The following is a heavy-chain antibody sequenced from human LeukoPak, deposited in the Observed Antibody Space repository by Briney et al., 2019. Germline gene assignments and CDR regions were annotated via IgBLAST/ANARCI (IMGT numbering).Heavy chain of an antibody. J-gene: IGHJ4*02. CDR2: ISGSGVGT. V-gene: IGHV3-23*01. CDR3: VKGSLYSSGGYDY. Sequence: GGSLRLSCAASGFTFRSYAMNWVRQVPGKGLEWVSGISGSGVGTYYADSVKGRFTISRDNSNNTLFLQMNSLRAEDTAVYYCVKGSLYSSGGYDYWGQGTLVSVSA. CDR1: GFTFRSYA. D-gene: IGHD6-19*01.